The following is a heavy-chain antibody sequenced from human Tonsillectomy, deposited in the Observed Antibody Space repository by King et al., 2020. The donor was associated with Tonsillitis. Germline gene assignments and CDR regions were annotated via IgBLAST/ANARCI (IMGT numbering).Heavy chain of an antibody. J-gene: IGHJ4*02. D-gene: IGHD1-26*01. Sequence: VQLVESGGGVVQPGRPLRLSCAASGFTFSSYGMHWVRQAPGKGLEWVAFIRYDGSNKYYADSVKGRFTISRDNSKNTLYLQMNSLRAEDTAVYYCAKDRGSNFLTPFDYWGQGTLVTVSS. CDR1: GFTFSSYG. CDR3: AKDRGSNFLTPFDY. V-gene: IGHV3-30*02. CDR2: IRYDGSNK.